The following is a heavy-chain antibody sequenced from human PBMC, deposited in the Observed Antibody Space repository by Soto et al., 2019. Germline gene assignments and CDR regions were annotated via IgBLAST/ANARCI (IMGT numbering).Heavy chain of an antibody. D-gene: IGHD2-15*01. CDR1: GFTFSDFA. Sequence: GGSLRLSCASSGFTFSDFAMHWVRHASGKGLEWVGRIRSKPNTDATAYAASVKGRFAISRDDSKNTAYLQMSSLKTEDTAVYYCTRHVDCSGGSCYSSYYYYMHVWGKGTTVTVSS. CDR3: TRHVDCSGGSCYSSYYYYMHV. J-gene: IGHJ6*03. CDR2: IRSKPNTDAT. V-gene: IGHV3-73*01.